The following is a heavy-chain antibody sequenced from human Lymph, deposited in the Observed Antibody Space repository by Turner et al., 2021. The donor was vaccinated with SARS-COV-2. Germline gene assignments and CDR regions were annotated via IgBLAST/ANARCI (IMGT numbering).Heavy chain of an antibody. Sequence: QVQLVESGGGVVQPGRSLGLSCAASGVTFNNYPMHWVRQAPGKGLEWVAVISYDGSNKYYADSVKGRFTISRDNSKNTLYLQMNSLRAEDTAVYYCARDSSGSGTLDYWGQGTLVTVSS. CDR2: ISYDGSNK. CDR1: GVTFNNYP. D-gene: IGHD3-10*01. J-gene: IGHJ4*02. V-gene: IGHV3-30-3*01. CDR3: ARDSSGSGTLDY.